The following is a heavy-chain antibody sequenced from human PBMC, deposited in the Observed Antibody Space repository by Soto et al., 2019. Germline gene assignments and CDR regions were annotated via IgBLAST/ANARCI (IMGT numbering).Heavy chain of an antibody. D-gene: IGHD2-15*01. CDR1: GYTFTGHY. Sequence: QVQLVQSGAEVQKPGASVKVSCKASGYTFTGHYIHWVRQAPGQRLEWMGWINPSDGGTNYAQRFQGRVTMTRDTSLNTAYMELSRLTPDDTALYFCAKRRVTPYGLDVWGQGTTVTVSS. CDR2: INPSDGGT. V-gene: IGHV1-2*02. J-gene: IGHJ6*02. CDR3: AKRRVTPYGLDV.